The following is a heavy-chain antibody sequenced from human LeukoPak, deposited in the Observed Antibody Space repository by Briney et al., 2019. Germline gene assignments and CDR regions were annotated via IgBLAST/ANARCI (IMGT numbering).Heavy chain of an antibody. V-gene: IGHV3-30-3*01. D-gene: IGHD3-10*01. CDR3: AREEVWFGEYYFDY. CDR1: GFTFSSYA. CDR2: ISYDGSNK. J-gene: IGHJ4*02. Sequence: GSLRLSCAAFGFTFSSYAMHWVRQAPGKGLEWVAVISYDGSNKYYADSGKGRFTISRDNSKNTLYLQMNSLRAEDTAVYYCAREEVWFGEYYFDYWGQGTLVTVSS.